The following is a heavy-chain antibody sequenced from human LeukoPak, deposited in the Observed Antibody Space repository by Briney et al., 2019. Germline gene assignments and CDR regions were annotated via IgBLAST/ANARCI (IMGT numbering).Heavy chain of an antibody. CDR2: ISYDGSNK. D-gene: IGHD2-2*01. Sequence: PGGSLRLSCAASGFTFSSYAMHWVRQAPGKGLEWVAVISYDGSNKYYADSVKGRFTISRDNSKNTLYLQTNSLRAEDTAVYYCARGGYCSSTSCHGLDYYYGMDVWGQGTTVTVSS. CDR1: GFTFSSYA. CDR3: ARGGYCSSTSCHGLDYYYGMDV. J-gene: IGHJ6*02. V-gene: IGHV3-30-3*01.